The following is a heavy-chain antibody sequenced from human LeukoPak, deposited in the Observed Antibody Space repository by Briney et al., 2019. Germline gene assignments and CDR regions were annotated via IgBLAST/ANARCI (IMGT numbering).Heavy chain of an antibody. CDR1: GFSLRKNGVG. V-gene: IGHV2-5*02. Sequence: SGPTLVKPTQTLTLTCTFSGFSLRKNGVGVGWIRQPPGKALEWLALIYWDDDKRYSPSLKSRLTITKDTSKNQVVLTMTNMDPVDTATYYCAHQPPEMATIGYWGQGTLVTVSS. CDR3: AHQPPEMATIGY. J-gene: IGHJ4*02. CDR2: IYWDDDK. D-gene: IGHD5-24*01.